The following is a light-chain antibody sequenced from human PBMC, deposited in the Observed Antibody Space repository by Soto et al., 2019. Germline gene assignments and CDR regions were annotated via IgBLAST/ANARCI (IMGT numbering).Light chain of an antibody. J-gene: IGKJ2*01. CDR1: QSVSSSY. CDR2: GAS. Sequence: EIVLSQSPGTLSLSPGERATLSCRASQSVSSSYLAWYQQKPGQAPRLLIYGASNRATGIPDRFSGSGSGTDFTLTTSRLEPEDFAIYYCQQYVSSPYTFGQGTKLEIK. CDR3: QQYVSSPYT. V-gene: IGKV3-20*01.